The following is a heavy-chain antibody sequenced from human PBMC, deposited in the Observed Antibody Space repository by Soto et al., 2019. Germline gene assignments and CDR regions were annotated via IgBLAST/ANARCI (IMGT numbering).Heavy chain of an antibody. CDR3: ARQSLGNIRLRGFDY. J-gene: IGHJ4*02. V-gene: IGHV3-33*01. CDR2: IWYDGSEK. CDR1: GFTFSSYG. D-gene: IGHD1-1*01. Sequence: QVQLVESGGGVVQPGRSLRLSCAASGFTFSSYGMHWVRQAPGKGLEWVAVIWYDGSEKYYADSVKGRFTISRDNSKNTLYLQMNSLRAEDMAVYYCARQSLGNIRLRGFDYWGQGALVTVSS.